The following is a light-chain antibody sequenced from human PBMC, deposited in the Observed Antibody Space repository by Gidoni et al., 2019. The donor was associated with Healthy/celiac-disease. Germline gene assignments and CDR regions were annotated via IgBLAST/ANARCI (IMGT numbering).Light chain of an antibody. CDR1: QSISSY. Sequence: DIQMTQSPSSLSASVGDRVTITCRASQSISSYLNWYQQKPGKAPKLLIYAASSLQSGVPSRFSGSASGTYFTLTIIILQPEYFATYYCQQSYSTLSTFGQGTKVEIK. V-gene: IGKV1-39*01. CDR3: QQSYSTLST. CDR2: AAS. J-gene: IGKJ1*01.